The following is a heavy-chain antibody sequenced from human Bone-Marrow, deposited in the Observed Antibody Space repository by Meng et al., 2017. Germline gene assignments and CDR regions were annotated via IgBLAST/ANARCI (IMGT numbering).Heavy chain of an antibody. D-gene: IGHD4-17*01. Sequence: GSLRLSCAVYGGSFSGYYWSWIRQPPGKGLEWIGEINHSGITNYNPSLKSRDIISVDTSKNQFSLKLSSVTAADTAVYYCARLGTVATADYGMDVWGQGTTVTVSS. V-gene: IGHV4-34*01. CDR1: GGSFSGYY. CDR3: ARLGTVATADYGMDV. CDR2: INHSGIT. J-gene: IGHJ6*02.